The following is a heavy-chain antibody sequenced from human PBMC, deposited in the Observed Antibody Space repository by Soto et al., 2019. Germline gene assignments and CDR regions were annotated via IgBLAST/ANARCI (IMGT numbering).Heavy chain of an antibody. D-gene: IGHD2-2*01. CDR2: ISYDGSNR. V-gene: IGHV3-30-3*01. Sequence: QVQLVESGGGVIQPGGSLRLSCAASGFTFSNYAMHWVRQAPGKGLEWVAFISYDGSNRYYGDSVKGRFTISRDNSKNTLFLQMNSLRGDHTAEYYCATDLRSTSCYWGQGTLVTVSS. CDR3: ATDLRSTSCY. J-gene: IGHJ4*02. CDR1: GFTFSNYA.